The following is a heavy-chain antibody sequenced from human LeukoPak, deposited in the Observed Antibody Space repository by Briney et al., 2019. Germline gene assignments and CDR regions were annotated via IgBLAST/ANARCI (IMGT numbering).Heavy chain of an antibody. CDR2: INHDGSST. D-gene: IGHD3-22*01. CDR1: GFTFTTFW. V-gene: IGHV3-74*01. J-gene: IGHJ4*02. CDR3: VRDWGYDSSGYWQKYFDT. Sequence: GGSLRLSCATSGFTFTTFWMHWVRQAPGKGLVWVSRINHDGSSTNYADSVKGRFTISRDNAKNTVYLQMNSLRAEDTAVYYCVRDWGYDSSGYWQKYFDTWGQGTLVIASS.